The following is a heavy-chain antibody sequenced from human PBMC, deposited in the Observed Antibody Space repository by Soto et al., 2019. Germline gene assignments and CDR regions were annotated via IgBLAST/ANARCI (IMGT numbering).Heavy chain of an antibody. J-gene: IGHJ5*02. D-gene: IGHD2-15*01. V-gene: IGHV4-39*01. CDR3: ASRQGGRHNGFHP. CDR1: GGSISSSRYS. CDR2: AYYSGST. Sequence: SETLSLTCPFSGGSISSSRYSWGWSRQPPGKGLEWIGSAYYSGSTYYNPSLKSRVTMSVDTSKNQFSLKLSSVTAADTAVYYCASRQGGRHNGFHPSCPGPRVTVSS.